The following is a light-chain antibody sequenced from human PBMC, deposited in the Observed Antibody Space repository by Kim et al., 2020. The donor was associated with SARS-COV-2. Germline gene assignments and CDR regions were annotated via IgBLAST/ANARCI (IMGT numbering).Light chain of an antibody. Sequence: QSTTIACTGTSSDVGGYNYVSWYQQHPGKAPKLIIYDVSSRPSGISNRFSGSKSGNTASLTISGLLVEDEADYYCNSYTSSTTLFVFGTGTKVTVL. V-gene: IGLV2-14*03. J-gene: IGLJ1*01. CDR1: SSDVGGYNY. CDR2: DVS. CDR3: NSYTSSTTLFV.